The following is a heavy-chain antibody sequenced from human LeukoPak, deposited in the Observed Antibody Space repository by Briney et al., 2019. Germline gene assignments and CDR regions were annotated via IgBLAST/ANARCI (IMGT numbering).Heavy chain of an antibody. D-gene: IGHD3-10*01. V-gene: IGHV3-20*01. J-gene: IGHJ6*03. Sequence: PGGSLRLSCAASGFTFDDYGMSWVRQAPGKGLEWVSGINWNGGSTGYADSVKGRFTISRDNAKNSLYLQMNSLRAEDTALYHCARGGGSGSEHYYYYYMDVWGKGTTVTTSS. CDR1: GFTFDDYG. CDR3: ARGGGSGSEHYYYYYMDV. CDR2: INWNGGST.